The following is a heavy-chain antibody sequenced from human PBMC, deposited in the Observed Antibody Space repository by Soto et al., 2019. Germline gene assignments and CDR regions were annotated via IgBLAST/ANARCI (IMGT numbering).Heavy chain of an antibody. CDR1: GFSFSDHH. D-gene: IGHD3-16*01. CDR2: ARKKADSYRT. Sequence: GGSLRLSCAASGFSFSDHHMNWVRQAPGRGLEWVGRARKKADSYRTEYAASVQGRFTISRDDSRNPLFLQMNSLKAEDTAVCYCVGESFYSLDYWGQGILVTVS. J-gene: IGHJ4*02. V-gene: IGHV3-72*01. CDR3: VGESFYSLDY.